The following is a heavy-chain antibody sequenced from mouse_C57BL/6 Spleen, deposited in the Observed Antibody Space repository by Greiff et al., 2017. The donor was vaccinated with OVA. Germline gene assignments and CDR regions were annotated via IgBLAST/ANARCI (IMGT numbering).Heavy chain of an antibody. V-gene: IGHV1-59*01. CDR2: IDPSDSYT. D-gene: IGHD1-1*01. J-gene: IGHJ2*01. Sequence: QVQLQQPGAELVRPGTSVKLSCKASGYTFTSYWMHWVKQRPGQGLEWIGVIDPSDSYTNYNQKFKGKATLTVDTSSSTAYMQLSSLTSDDSAVYYCALLRWDYFDYWGQGTTLTVSS. CDR3: ALLRWDYFDY. CDR1: GYTFTSYW.